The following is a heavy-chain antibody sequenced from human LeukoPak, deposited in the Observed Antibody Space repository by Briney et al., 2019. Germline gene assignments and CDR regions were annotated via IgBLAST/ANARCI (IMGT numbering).Heavy chain of an antibody. V-gene: IGHV3-33*01. J-gene: IGHJ4*02. CDR1: GFTFGDFG. D-gene: IGHD3-3*01. CDR3: AREEAFQLEASLDQ. Sequence: GGSLRLSCAAAGFTFGDFGMHWVRQAPGKGLEWVALIWKDGSDEFYADSVKGRFTISRDNSRNTLSLQMNSLRGEDTAVYYCAREEAFQLEASLDQWGQGTQVTVSS. CDR2: IWKDGSDE.